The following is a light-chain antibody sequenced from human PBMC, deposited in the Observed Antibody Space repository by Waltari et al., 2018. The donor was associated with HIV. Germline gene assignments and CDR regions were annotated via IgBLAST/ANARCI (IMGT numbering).Light chain of an antibody. V-gene: IGLV2-11*01. CDR3: CSYAGSYTLV. Sequence: QYALTPPRPASGSPGQSVTISCTGTSIDVGGYNYVPWSQQHPGKAPKLMIDDVSKRPSGVPDRFSGSKSGNTASLTISALQAEDEADYYCCSYAGSYTLVFGGGTKLTVL. CDR2: DVS. J-gene: IGLJ2*01. CDR1: SIDVGGYNY.